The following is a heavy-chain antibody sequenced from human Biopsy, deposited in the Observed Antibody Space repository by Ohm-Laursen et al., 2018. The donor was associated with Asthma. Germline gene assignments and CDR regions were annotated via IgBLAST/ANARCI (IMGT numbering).Heavy chain of an antibody. J-gene: IGHJ4*02. V-gene: IGHV4-39*01. CDR2: IYYSGST. Sequence: SDTLSLTCTVSGGSISSSSYYWGWIRRPPGKGLEFIGTIYYSGSTYYNPSLKSRVTLSVDASKNQFSLKLTSMTAADTAVYYCVSPPGYWGQGTRVTVSS. CDR1: GGSISSSSYY. CDR3: VSPPGY.